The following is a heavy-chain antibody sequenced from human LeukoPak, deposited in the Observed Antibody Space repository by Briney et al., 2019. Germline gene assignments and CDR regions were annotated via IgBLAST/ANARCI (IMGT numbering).Heavy chain of an antibody. CDR1: GFTFSGYA. CDR3: ARDLIPGDGDY. CDR2: ISYDRTNK. V-gene: IGHV3-30*09. Sequence: GGSLRLSCAASGFTFSGYAMHWVRQPPGKGLEWVAVISYDRTNKYYANSVKGRFAISRDNSKNTLYLQMNSLRAEDTAVYYCARDLIPGDGDYWGQGTLVTVSS. D-gene: IGHD7-27*01. J-gene: IGHJ4*02.